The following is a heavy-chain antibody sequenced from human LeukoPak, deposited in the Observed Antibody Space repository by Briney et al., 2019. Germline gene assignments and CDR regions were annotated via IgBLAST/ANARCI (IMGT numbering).Heavy chain of an antibody. V-gene: IGHV3-30-3*01. D-gene: IGHD3-10*01. Sequence: GGSLRLSCAASGFTFNTYAVHWVRQAPGKGLEWVAVVSYEGNTKYYADSVKGRFTISRDSSKNTLYLQMNNLRAEDTAAYYCAKGSFWGQGTLVTVSS. J-gene: IGHJ4*02. CDR3: AKGSF. CDR1: GFTFNTYA. CDR2: VSYEGNTK.